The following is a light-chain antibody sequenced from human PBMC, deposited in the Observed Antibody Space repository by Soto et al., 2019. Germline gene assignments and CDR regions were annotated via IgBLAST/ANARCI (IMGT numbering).Light chain of an antibody. CDR2: LNSDGSH. J-gene: IGLJ2*01. CDR1: SGHSSYA. Sequence: QSVLTQSPSASASLGASVKLTCTLRSGHSSYAIAWHQQQPEKGPRYLMKLNSDGSHSKGDGIPDRFSGSSSGAERYLTISSLQSEDEADYYCQTWGTDIVVFGGGTKLTVL. CDR3: QTWGTDIVV. V-gene: IGLV4-69*01.